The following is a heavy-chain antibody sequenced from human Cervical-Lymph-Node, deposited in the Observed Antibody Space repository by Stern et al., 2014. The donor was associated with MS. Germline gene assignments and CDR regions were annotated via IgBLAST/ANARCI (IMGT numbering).Heavy chain of an antibody. J-gene: IGHJ6*02. V-gene: IGHV2-5*02. CDR2: IYWDADK. Sequence: QVTLRESGPTLVKPTQTLTLTCTFSGFSLSTSGVGVAWIRQPPGKALEWLGLIYWDADKRYSPSLKSRLTITKDTSKNQVVLTMTNMDPVDTATYYCARGEYYFDSSGYYGYYYGMDVWGQGTTVTVSS. CDR3: ARGEYYFDSSGYYGYYYGMDV. D-gene: IGHD3-22*01. CDR1: GFSLSTSGVG.